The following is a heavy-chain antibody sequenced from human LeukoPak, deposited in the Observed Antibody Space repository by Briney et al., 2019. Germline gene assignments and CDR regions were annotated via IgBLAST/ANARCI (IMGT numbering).Heavy chain of an antibody. D-gene: IGHD3-22*01. J-gene: IGHJ4*02. V-gene: IGHV3-23*01. Sequence: GGSLRLSCAVSGITRSNYGMSWVRQAPGKGLEWVAGISDRGSRTNYADSVKGRFTISTDHPKNTLYLQMNSLRAEDTAVYFCAKRGVVIRVILVGFHKEAYYFDSWGQGALVTVSS. CDR3: AKRGVVIRVILVGFHKEAYYFDS. CDR2: ISDRGSRT. CDR1: GITRSNYG.